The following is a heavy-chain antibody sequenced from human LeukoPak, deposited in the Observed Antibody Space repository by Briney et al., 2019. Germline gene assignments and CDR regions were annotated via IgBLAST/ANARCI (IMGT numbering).Heavy chain of an antibody. J-gene: IGHJ3*02. CDR1: GYSISSGYY. D-gene: IGHD2-2*01. CDR3: ARVLGYCSSTSCVDAFDI. V-gene: IGHV4-38-2*02. Sequence: KPSETLSLTCTVSGYSISSGYYWGWIRQPPGEGLEWIGSIYHSGSTYYNPSLKSRVTISVDTSKNQFSLKLSSVTAADTAVYYCARVLGYCSSTSCVDAFDIWGQGTMVTVSS. CDR2: IYHSGST.